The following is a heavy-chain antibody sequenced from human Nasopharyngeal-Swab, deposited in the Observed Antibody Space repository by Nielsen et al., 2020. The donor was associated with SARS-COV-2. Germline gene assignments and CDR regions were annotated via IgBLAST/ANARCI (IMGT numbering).Heavy chain of an antibody. CDR2: ISAYNGNT. Sequence: SVKVSCKASGYTFTSYGISWVRQAPGQGLEWMGWISAYNGNTKYAQKLQGRVTMTTDTSTSTAYMELRSLRSDDTAVYYCARDLATVILGWFDPWGQGTLVTVSS. CDR3: ARDLATVILGWFDP. J-gene: IGHJ5*02. D-gene: IGHD4-11*01. V-gene: IGHV1-18*01. CDR1: GYTFTSYG.